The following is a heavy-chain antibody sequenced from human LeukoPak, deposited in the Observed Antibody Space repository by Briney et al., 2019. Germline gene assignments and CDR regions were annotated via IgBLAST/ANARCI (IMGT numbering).Heavy chain of an antibody. CDR2: IFTDGSTT. V-gene: IGHV3-74*03. D-gene: IGHD2-21*02. CDR3: ARELPREVTLDY. J-gene: IGHJ4*01. CDR1: EFDFFSYG. Sequence: GGSLRLSCVASEFDFFSYGMQWVRQAPGKGRVGGSRIFTDGSTTTHADSVKGRFTISRDNAKNTLYLEMKSLRVEETAVYYCARELPREVTLDYWGQGTLVTVSP.